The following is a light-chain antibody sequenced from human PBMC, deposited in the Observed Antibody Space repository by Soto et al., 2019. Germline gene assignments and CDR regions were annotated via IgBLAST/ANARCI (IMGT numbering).Light chain of an antibody. J-gene: IGKJ4*01. Sequence: EIVFTQSPATLSLSPGERATLSCRASQSIRNPLAWYQQKPGQAPRLLLYGASTRATGIPARFSGGGSGTEFTLTISRLEPEDFAVYYCQQYNNWPPLTFGGGTKVDIK. V-gene: IGKV3-15*01. CDR3: QQYNNWPPLT. CDR1: QSIRNP. CDR2: GAS.